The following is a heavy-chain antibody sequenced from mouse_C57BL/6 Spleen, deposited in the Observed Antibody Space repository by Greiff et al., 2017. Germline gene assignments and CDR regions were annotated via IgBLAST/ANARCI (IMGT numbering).Heavy chain of an antibody. J-gene: IGHJ4*01. CDR1: GFTFSDYG. CDR3: AREGYGNYDYAMDY. V-gene: IGHV5-17*01. CDR2: ISSGSSTI. D-gene: IGHD2-10*02. Sequence: EVKLMESGGGLVKPGGSLKLSCAASGFTFSDYGMHWVRQAPEKGLEWVAYISSGSSTIYYADTVKGRFTISRDNAKNTLFLQMTSLRSEDTAMYYCAREGYGNYDYAMDYWGQGTSVTVSS.